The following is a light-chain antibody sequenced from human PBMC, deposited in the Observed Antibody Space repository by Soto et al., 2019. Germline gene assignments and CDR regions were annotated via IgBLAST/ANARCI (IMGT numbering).Light chain of an antibody. V-gene: IGKV1-39*01. Sequence: DIQMTQSPSSLSASVGDRVTITCRASQSISTNLNWYQQRPGKAPKLLIYAASSLQRGVPSRFSGSGSGTHFALTVNSLEPDDFATYYCQQSASTPYTVGQGTKVDSK. CDR1: QSISTN. CDR3: QQSASTPYT. CDR2: AAS. J-gene: IGKJ2*01.